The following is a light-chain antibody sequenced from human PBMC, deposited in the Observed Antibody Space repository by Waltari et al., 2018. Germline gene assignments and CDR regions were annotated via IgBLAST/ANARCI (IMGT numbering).Light chain of an antibody. CDR3: QQSYSDSRT. CDR1: QAISSA. Sequence: AVQLTQSPSSLSASVGDRVTITCRASQAISSALAWYQQKPGKAPNLLIYDASNLESGVPSRFSGSGSGTHFTLTISSLQPADFATYYCQQSYSDSRTFGQGTKLEIK. CDR2: DAS. J-gene: IGKJ2*02. V-gene: IGKV1-13*02.